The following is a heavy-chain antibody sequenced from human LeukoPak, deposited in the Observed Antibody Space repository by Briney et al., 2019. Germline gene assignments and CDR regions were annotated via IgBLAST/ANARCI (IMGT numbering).Heavy chain of an antibody. V-gene: IGHV3-30*19. CDR3: TREVWYDALSFDY. J-gene: IGHJ4*02. CDR1: GFSFSGYG. CDR2: ISYDGSHK. D-gene: IGHD2-15*01. Sequence: GGSLRLSCAASGFSFSGYGMHWVRQAPGKGLEWVAVISYDGSHKYYADSVKGRFTISRDNSKNMLELQMNSLTTEDTAVYYCTREVWYDALSFDYWGQGTLVSVSS.